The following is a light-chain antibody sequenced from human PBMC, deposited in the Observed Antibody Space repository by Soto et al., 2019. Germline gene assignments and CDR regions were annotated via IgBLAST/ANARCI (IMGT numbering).Light chain of an antibody. Sequence: DIVMTQSPDSLAVPLGERATINCKSSQSVLYSSNNKNYLAWYQQKLGQPPKLLIRWASTRESGVPDRFSGSGSGTDFTLTISSLQAEDVAVYYCQQYYSTPWTFGQGTKVDIK. CDR3: QQYYSTPWT. CDR2: WAS. V-gene: IGKV4-1*01. J-gene: IGKJ1*01. CDR1: QSVLYSSNNKNY.